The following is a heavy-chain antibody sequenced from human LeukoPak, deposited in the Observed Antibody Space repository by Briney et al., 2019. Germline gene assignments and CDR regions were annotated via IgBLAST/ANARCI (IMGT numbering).Heavy chain of an antibody. CDR2: IKSETGGGTT. Sequence: GSLRLSCAVSGLTVRKVFINWVRQAPGKGLEWVGRIKSETGGGTTDFAAPVKGRFTISRDDAKNTLFLQMNSLTSDDTAVYYCAANTGYSSFFDIWGQGTMVTVSS. J-gene: IGHJ3*02. CDR1: GLTVRKVF. V-gene: IGHV3-15*07. CDR3: AANTGYSSFFDI. D-gene: IGHD6-13*01.